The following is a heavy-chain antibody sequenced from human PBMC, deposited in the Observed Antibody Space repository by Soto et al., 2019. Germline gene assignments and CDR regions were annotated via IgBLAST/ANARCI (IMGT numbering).Heavy chain of an antibody. D-gene: IGHD1-26*01. J-gene: IGHJ4*02. CDR3: AHSEVVGTTFSC. CDR2: IYWEDDK. CDR1: GFSLSTCGVA. Sequence: QITWKESGPTLVKPTQTLTLTCTFSGFSLSTCGVAVGWFRQPPGKALEWLAFIYWEDDKRYSPSLKTKLTITKDTSKNQVVLTVSNMDPVDTATYYCAHSEVVGTTFSCWGQGTLVTLSS. V-gene: IGHV2-5*02.